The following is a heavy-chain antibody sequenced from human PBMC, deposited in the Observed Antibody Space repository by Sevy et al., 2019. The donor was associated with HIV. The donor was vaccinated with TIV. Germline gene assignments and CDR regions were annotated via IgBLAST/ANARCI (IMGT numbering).Heavy chain of an antibody. V-gene: IGHV3-43D*03. D-gene: IGHD3-10*01. J-gene: IGHJ4*02. Sequence: GGSLRLSCTASGFTFDDYTMDWVRQAPGKGLEWVSSITWDGGSPYYADSVKGRFTISRDNSKNPLYLQMNSLRPEDTALYYCAKDIAGEGSGSYYLDYWGQGTLVTVSS. CDR1: GFTFDDYT. CDR2: ITWDGGSP. CDR3: AKDIAGEGSGSYYLDY.